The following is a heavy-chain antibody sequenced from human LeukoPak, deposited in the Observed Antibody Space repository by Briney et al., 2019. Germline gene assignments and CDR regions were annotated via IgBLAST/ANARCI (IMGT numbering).Heavy chain of an antibody. J-gene: IGHJ6*03. D-gene: IGHD6-19*01. CDR3: ARFRSSVSSGWYLYYYYMDV. Sequence: GGSLRLSCAASGFTFGSYWMTWVRQAPGKGLEWVANLKEDESEKYYVDSVRGRFTISRDNAKNSLYLQMNSLRAEDTAVYYCARFRSSVSSGWYLYYYYMDVWGKGTTVTVSS. V-gene: IGHV3-7*01. CDR1: GFTFGSYW. CDR2: LKEDESEK.